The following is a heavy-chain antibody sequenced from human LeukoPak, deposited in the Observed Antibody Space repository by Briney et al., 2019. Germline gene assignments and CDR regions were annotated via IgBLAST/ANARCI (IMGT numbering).Heavy chain of an antibody. Sequence: ASVKVTCKASGYKFTNYGISWVRQAPGQGLEWMGGIIPIFGTANYAQKFQGRVTITADKSTSTADMELSSLRSEETAVYYCARTVDTAMAVFDPWGQGTLVTVSS. D-gene: IGHD5-18*01. CDR2: IIPIFGTA. CDR1: GYKFTNYG. CDR3: ARTVDTAMAVFDP. V-gene: IGHV1-69*06. J-gene: IGHJ5*02.